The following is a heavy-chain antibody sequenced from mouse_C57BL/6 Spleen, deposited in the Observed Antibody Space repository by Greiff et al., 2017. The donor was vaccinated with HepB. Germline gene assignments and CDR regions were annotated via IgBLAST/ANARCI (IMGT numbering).Heavy chain of an antibody. Sequence: VKLMESGAELARPGASVKLSCKASGYTFTSYGISWVKQRTGQGLEWIGEIYPRSGNTYYNEKFKGKATLTADKSSSTAYMELLSLTSEDSAVYFCAREGGGYFDVWGTGTTVTVSS. CDR1: GYTFTSYG. CDR2: IYPRSGNT. V-gene: IGHV1-81*01. J-gene: IGHJ1*03. CDR3: AREGGGYFDV.